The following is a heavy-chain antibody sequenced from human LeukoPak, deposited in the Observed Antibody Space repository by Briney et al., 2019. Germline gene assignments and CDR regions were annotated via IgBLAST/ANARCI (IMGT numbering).Heavy chain of an antibody. CDR2: ISPSGGST. V-gene: IGHV1-46*01. CDR1: GYTFTSYY. Sequence: ASVKVSCKASGYTFTSYYMHWVRQAPGQGLEWMGIISPSGGSTSYAQKFQGRVTMTRDTSTSTVYMELSSLRSEDTAVYYCARAGITMIPFDYWGQGTLVTVSS. J-gene: IGHJ4*02. D-gene: IGHD3-22*01. CDR3: ARAGITMIPFDY.